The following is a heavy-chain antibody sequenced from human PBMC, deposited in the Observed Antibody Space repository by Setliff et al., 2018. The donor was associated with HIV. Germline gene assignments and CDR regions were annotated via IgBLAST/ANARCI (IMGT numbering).Heavy chain of an antibody. Sequence: PSETLSLTCAVYGGSFSAYYWSWIRQSPGKGLEWIGEINHRGSTNYNPSLKSRVAISVDTSKKQFSLKLSSVIAADTAVYYCARIFGDQGYYYGMDVWGQGTTVTVSS. V-gene: IGHV4-34*01. CDR2: INHRGST. CDR1: GGSFSAYY. J-gene: IGHJ6*02. D-gene: IGHD3-3*01. CDR3: ARIFGDQGYYYGMDV.